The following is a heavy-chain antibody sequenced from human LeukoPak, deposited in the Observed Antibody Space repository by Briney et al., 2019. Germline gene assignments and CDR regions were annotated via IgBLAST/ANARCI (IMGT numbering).Heavy chain of an antibody. CDR3: ARDGIAAAGTKYYYYYYGMDV. D-gene: IGHD6-13*01. CDR1: GFAFSSYS. V-gene: IGHV3-21*01. Sequence: GGSLRLSCAASGFAFSSYSRNWVRQAPGKGLEWVSSISSTGSYIYYADSVKGRFTISRDNAKNSLYLQMNSLRAEDTAVYYCARDGIAAAGTKYYYYYYGMDVWGQGTTVTVSS. CDR2: ISSTGSYI. J-gene: IGHJ6*02.